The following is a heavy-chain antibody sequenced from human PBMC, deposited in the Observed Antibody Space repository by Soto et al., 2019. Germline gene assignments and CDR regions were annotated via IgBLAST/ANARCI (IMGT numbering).Heavy chain of an antibody. CDR3: ASAGRGGLNFDY. J-gene: IGHJ4*02. V-gene: IGHV4-39*01. CDR2: IFYSGSA. CDR1: GGSISNPIYY. D-gene: IGHD3-10*01. Sequence: PSETLSLTCSVSGGSISNPIYYWAWIRQPPGKGLEWIGSIFYSGSAYYNPSLKSRVTMSVDTSQNQFSLKLSSVTAADTAVYYCASAGRGGLNFDYWGQGTLVTVSS.